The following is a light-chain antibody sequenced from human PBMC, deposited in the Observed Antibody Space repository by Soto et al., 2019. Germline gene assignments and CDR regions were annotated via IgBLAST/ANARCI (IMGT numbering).Light chain of an antibody. Sequence: EIMLTQSPVTLSLLPGERATLSCRASQSLRSDFVAWYQQKPGQAPRLLIYSSSNRATGIPDRFSGSGSGTDFTLTITRLEPEDFAVYYCQQFGISPRTFGQGTKVDIK. CDR3: QQFGISPRT. CDR2: SSS. CDR1: QSLRSDF. J-gene: IGKJ2*01. V-gene: IGKV3-20*01.